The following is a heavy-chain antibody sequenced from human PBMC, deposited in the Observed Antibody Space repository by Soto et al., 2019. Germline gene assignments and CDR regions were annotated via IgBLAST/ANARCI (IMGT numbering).Heavy chain of an antibody. CDR2: IFWVDDK. D-gene: IGHD3-22*01. V-gene: IGHV2-5*02. CDR1: GFSLTTSGVG. J-gene: IGHJ4*02. CDR3: ASSSGYRIFDC. Sequence: QITLKESGPTLVKPTQNLTLTCTFSGFSLTTSGVGVGWIRQPPGKALEGLALIFWVDDKRYSPSLKSRLTITKDTSKNQVFLTLTNMDPVDTATYYCASSSGYRIFDCCGQGTLVTVSS.